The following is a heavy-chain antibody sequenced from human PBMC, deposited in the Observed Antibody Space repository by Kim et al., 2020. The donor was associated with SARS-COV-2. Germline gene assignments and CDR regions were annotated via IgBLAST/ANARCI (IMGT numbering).Heavy chain of an antibody. Sequence: DGSEKYYVDSVKGRFTISRDNAKNSLYLQMNSLRAEDTAVYYCASLLARRFYWGQGTLVTVSS. CDR3: ASLLARRFY. CDR2: DGSEK. D-gene: IGHD6-6*01. V-gene: IGHV3-7*03. J-gene: IGHJ4*02.